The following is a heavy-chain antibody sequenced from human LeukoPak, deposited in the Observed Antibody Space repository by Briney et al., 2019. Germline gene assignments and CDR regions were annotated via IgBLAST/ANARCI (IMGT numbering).Heavy chain of an antibody. Sequence: SVKVSCKASGGIFNNYAFAWVRQAPGQGLEWMGGILPMFGTPDYAQKFQGRLTIRTDEFTSTAYMEPNSLRSEDTAVYYCAKGPLYPSTVASPGWFFDLWGRGTLVTVSS. CDR1: GGIFNNYA. J-gene: IGHJ2*01. CDR2: ILPMFGTP. V-gene: IGHV1-69*05. D-gene: IGHD1-26*01. CDR3: AKGPLYPSTVASPGWFFDL.